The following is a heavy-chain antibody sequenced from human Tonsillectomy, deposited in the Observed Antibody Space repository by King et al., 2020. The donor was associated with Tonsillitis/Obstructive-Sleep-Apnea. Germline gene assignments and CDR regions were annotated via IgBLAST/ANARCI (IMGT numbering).Heavy chain of an antibody. CDR1: GGSFSGYY. D-gene: IGHD2-2*01. J-gene: IGHJ6*03. CDR2: INHSGST. V-gene: IGHV4-34*01. CDR3: ARRYCSSTSCYSGEYYFYYYMDV. Sequence: VQLQQWGAGLLKPSETLSLTCAVYGGSFSGYYWSWIRQPPGKGLEWIGVINHSGSTNYNPSLKSRVTISVDTSKNQISLKLSSVTAADTSVYYCARRYCSSTSCYSGEYYFYYYMDVWGKGTTVTVSS.